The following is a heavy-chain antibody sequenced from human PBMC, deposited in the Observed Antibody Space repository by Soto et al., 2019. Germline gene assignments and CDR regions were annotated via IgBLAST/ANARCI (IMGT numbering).Heavy chain of an antibody. Sequence: QVQLLQSGAEVKEPGASVKVSCKTSGYMFSSHGLYWVRQAPGQGLEWMGWLSPKSGDTKYVQSLQGRLTLSTDTSTSTAYLELRSLTSDDTAVYYCGREAGDYDWYFDLWGRGTPVTVSS. J-gene: IGHJ2*01. D-gene: IGHD4-17*01. CDR1: GYMFSSHG. CDR2: LSPKSGDT. V-gene: IGHV1-18*01. CDR3: GREAGDYDWYFDL.